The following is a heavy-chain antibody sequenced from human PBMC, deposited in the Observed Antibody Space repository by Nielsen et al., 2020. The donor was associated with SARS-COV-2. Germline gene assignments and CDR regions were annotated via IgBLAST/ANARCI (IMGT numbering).Heavy chain of an antibody. D-gene: IGHD6-19*01. V-gene: IGHV3-53*01. CDR3: ASSGWLDY. CDR1: GLTVSSSY. CDR2: IYNDGTT. Sequence: GGSLRLSCAASGLTVSSSYMSWVRQAPGKGLEWVSLIYNDGTTYYADSVKGRFTISRDNAQSSLYLLMNNLRAEDTAVYYCASSGWLDYWGQGTRVTVSS. J-gene: IGHJ4*02.